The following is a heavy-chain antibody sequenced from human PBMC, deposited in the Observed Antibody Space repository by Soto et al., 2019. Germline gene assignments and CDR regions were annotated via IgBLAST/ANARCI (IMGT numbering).Heavy chain of an antibody. J-gene: IGHJ4*02. CDR3: ARGSTDSYPGSRIFDF. Sequence: GGSLRLSCVASGLTFGSRAMSWVRQAPGEGLQWVSTITDTGGDAKYADSVRGRFVISRDNSKRTLYLQMTSLTAEDSAMYFCARGSTDSYPGSRIFDFWGRGTLVTVSS. D-gene: IGHD3-10*01. CDR2: ITDTGGDA. V-gene: IGHV3-23*01. CDR1: GLTFGSRA.